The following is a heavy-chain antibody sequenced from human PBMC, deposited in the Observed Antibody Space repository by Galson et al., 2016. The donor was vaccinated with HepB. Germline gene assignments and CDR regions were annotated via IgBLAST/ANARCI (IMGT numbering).Heavy chain of an antibody. J-gene: IGHJ3*01. CDR2: IYTGGGT. D-gene: IGHD2/OR15-2a*01. V-gene: IGHV3-53*01. CDR3: ARARAPYFSDALDV. CDR1: GFSVSDNY. Sequence: SLRLSCAATGFSVSDNYMSWVRQAPGKGLEWVSLIYTGGGTNHADSVKGRFTISRDSSQNTVFLQMNSLTAEDTAIYYCARARAPYFSDALDVWGQGTRVTVSS.